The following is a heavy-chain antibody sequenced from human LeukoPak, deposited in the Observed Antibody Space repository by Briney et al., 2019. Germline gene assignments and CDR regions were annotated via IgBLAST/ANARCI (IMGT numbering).Heavy chain of an antibody. V-gene: IGHV4-38-2*02. J-gene: IGHJ4*02. D-gene: IGHD6-6*01. CDR3: ASGSGSSPFYDY. CDR1: GYSISSGYY. CDR2: IYHSGST. Sequence: PSETLSLTCTVSGYSISSGYYWGWIRQPPGKGLEWIGSIYHSGSTYYNPSLKSRVTISVDTSKNQFSLKLSSVTAADTAVYYCASGSGSSPFYDYWGQGTLVTVSS.